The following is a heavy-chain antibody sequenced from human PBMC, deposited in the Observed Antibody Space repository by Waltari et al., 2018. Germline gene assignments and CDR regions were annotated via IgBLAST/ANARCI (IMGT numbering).Heavy chain of an antibody. CDR2: IYSGGST. CDR3: ARDGGKDYYDSSGSAY. D-gene: IGHD3-22*01. V-gene: IGHV3-53*01. J-gene: IGHJ4*02. Sequence: EVQLVESGGVLIQPGGSLRLSCASSGFTVSRNYMIWFRQAQGKGLEWVSVIYSGGSTYYADSVKGRFTISRDNSKNTLYLQMNSLRAEDTAVYYCARDGGKDYYDSSGSAYWGQGTLVTVSS. CDR1: GFTVSRNY.